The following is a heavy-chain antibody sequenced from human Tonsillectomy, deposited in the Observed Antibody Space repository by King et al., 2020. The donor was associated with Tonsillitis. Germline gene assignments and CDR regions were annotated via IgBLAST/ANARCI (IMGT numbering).Heavy chain of an antibody. J-gene: IGHJ2*01. CDR1: GFTFSSYW. CDR3: ARDSLPATRAFDL. Sequence: VQLVESGGGLVQPGGSLRLSCAASGFTFSSYWMSWVRQAPGKGLEWVANIKQDGSEAYYVDSVTGRLTISRDNAENSLYLQINSLSAEDTAVYYCARDSLPATRAFDLWGRATLVTVSS. V-gene: IGHV3-7*03. CDR2: IKQDGSEA. D-gene: IGHD1-26*01.